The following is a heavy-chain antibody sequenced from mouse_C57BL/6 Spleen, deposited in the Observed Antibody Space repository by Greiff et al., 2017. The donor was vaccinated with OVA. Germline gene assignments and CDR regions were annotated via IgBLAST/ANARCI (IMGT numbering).Heavy chain of an antibody. CDR2: IYPSDSET. J-gene: IGHJ3*01. Sequence: QVHVKQPGAELVRPGSSVKLSCKASGYTFTSYWMDWVKQRPGQGLEWIGNIYPSDSETHYNQKFKDKATLTVDKSSSTAYMQLSSLTSEDSAVYYCGLRAAWFAYWGQGTLVTVSA. V-gene: IGHV1-61*01. D-gene: IGHD1-1*01. CDR3: GLRAAWFAY. CDR1: GYTFTSYW.